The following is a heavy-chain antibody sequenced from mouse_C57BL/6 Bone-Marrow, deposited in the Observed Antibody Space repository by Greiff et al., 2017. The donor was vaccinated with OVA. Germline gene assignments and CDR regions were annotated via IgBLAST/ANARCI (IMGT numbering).Heavy chain of an antibody. V-gene: IGHV1-26*01. CDR2: INPNNGGT. J-gene: IGHJ2*01. CDR1: GYTFTDYY. D-gene: IGHD2-12*01. Sequence: VHLKQSGPELVKPGASVKISCKASGYTFTDYYMNWVKQSPGKSLEWIGDINPNNGGTSYNQKFKGKATLTVDKSSSTAYMELRSLTSEASAVYYLARIRCTPGYFDYWGQGTTLTVSS. CDR3: ARIRCTPGYFDY.